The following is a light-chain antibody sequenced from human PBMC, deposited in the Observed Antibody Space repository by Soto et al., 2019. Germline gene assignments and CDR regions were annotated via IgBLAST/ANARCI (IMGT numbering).Light chain of an antibody. V-gene: IGKV1-5*01. CDR1: QIISSW. Sequence: DIQMTQSPSTLSASVGDRVTITCRASQIISSWLAWYQQKPGKAPKLLIYDASSLETGVPSRFSGSGSGTEFTLTIRSLQPEDFATYYCQQYRTFGQGTKVEIK. J-gene: IGKJ1*01. CDR3: QQYRT. CDR2: DAS.